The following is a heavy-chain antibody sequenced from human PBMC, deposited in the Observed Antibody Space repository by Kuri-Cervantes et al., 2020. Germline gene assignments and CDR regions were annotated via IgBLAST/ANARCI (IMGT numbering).Heavy chain of an antibody. CDR2: INPNSGDT. Sequence: ASVKVSCKASGYTFSDYYVHWVRQAPGQGLVWMGWINPNSGDTHHAQRFQGRITMTWDTSISTLYLELSSLTSDDTAVYYCSREDYWGQGTLVTVSS. CDR3: SREDY. V-gene: IGHV1-2*02. CDR1: GYTFSDYY. J-gene: IGHJ4*02.